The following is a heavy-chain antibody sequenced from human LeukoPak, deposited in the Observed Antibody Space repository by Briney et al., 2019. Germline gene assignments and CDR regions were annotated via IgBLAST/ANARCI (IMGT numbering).Heavy chain of an antibody. V-gene: IGHV1-69*01. J-gene: IGHJ6*02. Sequence: SVKVSCKASAGTFSSYAISWVRQAPGQGLEWMGGIIPIFGTANYAQKFQGRVTITADESTSTAYMELSSLRSEDTAVYYCARVQDSLLWFGESPPYGMDVWGQGTTVTVSS. CDR2: IIPIFGTA. D-gene: IGHD3-10*01. CDR3: ARVQDSLLWFGESPPYGMDV. CDR1: AGTFSSYA.